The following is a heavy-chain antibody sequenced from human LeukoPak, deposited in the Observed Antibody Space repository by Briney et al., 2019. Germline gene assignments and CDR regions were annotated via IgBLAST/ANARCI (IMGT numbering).Heavy chain of an antibody. CDR1: GFTFSSYA. CDR3: ASLPAVLMVYAIASDAFDI. D-gene: IGHD2-8*01. CDR2: ISYDGSNK. J-gene: IGHJ3*02. V-gene: IGHV3-30-3*01. Sequence: GGSLRLSCAASGFTFSSYAMHWVRQAPGKGLEWVAVISYDGSNKYYADSVKGRFTISRDNSKNTLYLQMNSLRAEDTAVYYCASLPAVLMVYAIASDAFDIWGQGTMVTVSS.